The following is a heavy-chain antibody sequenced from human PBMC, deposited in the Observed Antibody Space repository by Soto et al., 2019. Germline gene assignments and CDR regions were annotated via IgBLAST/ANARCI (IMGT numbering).Heavy chain of an antibody. Sequence: GSLILSCDASGXALSRVSMNWVRQVPGKGLEWVASISSGSSETWYADSVKCLFIISIDNEQNYMFLQMNTLRPYDTAMYYCARVAYWGPGTHVTVPS. CDR1: GXALSRVS. V-gene: IGHV3-21*01. J-gene: IGHJ4*02. CDR2: ISSGSSET. CDR3: ARVAY.